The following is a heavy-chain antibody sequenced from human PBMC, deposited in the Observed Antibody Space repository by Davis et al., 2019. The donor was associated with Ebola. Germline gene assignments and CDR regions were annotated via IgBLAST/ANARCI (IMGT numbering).Heavy chain of an antibody. D-gene: IGHD6-19*01. CDR1: GASITSYF. CDR3: ARETPSSGWFVI. Sequence: PSETLSLTCTVSGASITSYFWSWIRQPPGKGLEWIGYIFSGRSTNYNPSLKSRVTISVDPSKNHLSLKLTSVTATDTAVYYCARETPSSGWFVIWGQGTMVTVSS. V-gene: IGHV4-59*01. CDR2: IFSGRST. J-gene: IGHJ3*02.